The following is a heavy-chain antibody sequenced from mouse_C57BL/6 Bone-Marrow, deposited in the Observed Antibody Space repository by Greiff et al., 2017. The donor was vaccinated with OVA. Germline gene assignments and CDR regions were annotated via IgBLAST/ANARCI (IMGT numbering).Heavy chain of an antibody. CDR1: GFTFSDAW. CDR3: TRGTVVAHWYFDV. V-gene: IGHV6-6*01. Sequence: EVKVEESGGGLVQPGGSMKLSCAASGFTFSDAWMDWVRQSPEKGLEWVAEIRNKANNHATYYAESVKGRFTISRDDSKSSVYLQMNSLRAEDTGIYYCTRGTVVAHWYFDVWGTGTTVTVSS. J-gene: IGHJ1*03. CDR2: IRNKANNHAT. D-gene: IGHD1-1*01.